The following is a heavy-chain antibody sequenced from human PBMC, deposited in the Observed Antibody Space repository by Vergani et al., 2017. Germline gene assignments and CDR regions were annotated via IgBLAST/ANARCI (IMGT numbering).Heavy chain of an antibody. CDR1: VFTFNHYA. V-gene: IGHV3-23*01. CDR2: ISGSGGST. Sequence: EVQLLESGGDLVQPGGSLRLPCAASVFTFNHYAMNWVRQAPGKGLEWVSGISGSGGSTYYAGSVKGRFTISRDSSKNTLYLQMNSLSAGDTAVYYCAKANPRNSGYDYLYYYHAMDVWGQGTTVTVSS. CDR3: AKANPRNSGYDYLYYYHAMDV. J-gene: IGHJ6*02. D-gene: IGHD5-12*01.